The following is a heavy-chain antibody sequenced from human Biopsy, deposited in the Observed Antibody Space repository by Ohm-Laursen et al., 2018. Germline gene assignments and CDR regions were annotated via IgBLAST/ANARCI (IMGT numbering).Heavy chain of an antibody. V-gene: IGHV1-8*01. CDR2: MIPNSGKT. CDR3: ARGSPRRVSIFEASIYWFDT. CDR1: GYSFTTYD. D-gene: IGHD6-6*01. J-gene: IGHJ5*02. Sequence: ASVKVSCKASGYSFTTYDVNWVRQARGQGLEWMGWMIPNSGKTGYAQRFQGRVTLTMNTSIGTAYMELSGLRSEDTAVYYCARGSPRRVSIFEASIYWFDTWGQGTLVTVPS.